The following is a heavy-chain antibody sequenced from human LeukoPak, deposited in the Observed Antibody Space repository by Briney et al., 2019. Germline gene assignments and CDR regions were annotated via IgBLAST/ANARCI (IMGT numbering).Heavy chain of an antibody. D-gene: IGHD4-11*01. CDR3: ARDDDYGNYLVEY. CDR1: GFTFSNHW. J-gene: IGHJ4*02. CDR2: INVDESAI. V-gene: IGHV3-74*01. Sequence: GGSLRLSCAASGFTFSNHWMHWVRQAPGKGLVWVSRINVDESAISYADSVKGRFTISRDNAKNTLFLQMSSLRAEDTAVYYCARDDDYGNYLVEYWGQGTLVTVSS.